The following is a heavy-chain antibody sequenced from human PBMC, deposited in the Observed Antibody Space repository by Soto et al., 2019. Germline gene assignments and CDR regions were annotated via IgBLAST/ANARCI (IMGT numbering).Heavy chain of an antibody. CDR3: ARHGGGFDY. CDR1: SFTSYW. Sequence: SFTSYWISSVRQMPGKGLEWMGSIYYSGETYSNPSLRSRVTISKDTSKNQISLKLSSVTAADTAIYYCARHGGGFDYWGHGALVTVSS. J-gene: IGHJ4*01. V-gene: IGHV4-39*01. D-gene: IGHD3-16*01. CDR2: IYYSGET.